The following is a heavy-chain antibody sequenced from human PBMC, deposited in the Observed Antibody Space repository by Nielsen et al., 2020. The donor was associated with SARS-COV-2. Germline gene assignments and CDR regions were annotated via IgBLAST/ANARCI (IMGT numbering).Heavy chain of an antibody. D-gene: IGHD6-13*01. V-gene: IGHV3-74*01. Sequence: GESLKISCVASGFTFSSYWMHWVRQAPGKGLVWVARIRSDGSSMSYADSVKGRFTISRDNARNTLYLQMTSLRAEDTAVYYCASLGGSSWYFDYWGQGTLVTVSS. CDR3: ASLGGSSWYFDY. CDR2: IRSDGSSM. J-gene: IGHJ4*02. CDR1: GFTFSSYW.